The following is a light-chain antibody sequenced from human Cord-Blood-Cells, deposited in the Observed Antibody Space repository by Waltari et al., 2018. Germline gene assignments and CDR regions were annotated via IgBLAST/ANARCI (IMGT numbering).Light chain of an antibody. CDR2: KAS. J-gene: IGKJ4*01. CDR1: QSISSW. V-gene: IGKV1-5*03. CDR3: QQYNSCPLT. Sequence: DIQMTQSPSTLSASVGDRVTITCRASQSISSWLAWYQQKPGKAPKLLIYKASSVESGVPSRFSGSGSGTEFTLTISSLQPDDFATYYCQQYNSCPLTFGGGTKVEIK.